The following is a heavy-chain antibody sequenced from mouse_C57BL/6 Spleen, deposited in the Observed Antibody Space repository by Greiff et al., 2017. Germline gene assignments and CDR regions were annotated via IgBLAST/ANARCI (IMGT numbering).Heavy chain of an antibody. CDR2: IYPRSGNT. CDR1: GYTFTSYG. Sequence: VQLQQSGAELARPGASVKLSCKASGYTFTSYGISWVKQRTGQGLEWIGEIYPRSGNTYYNERFKGKATLTADKTSSTAYMELRSLTSEDSAVYFCARIRIYDYDVKGYFDDWGQGTTLTVSS. D-gene: IGHD2-4*01. V-gene: IGHV1-81*01. J-gene: IGHJ2*01. CDR3: ARIRIYDYDVKGYFDD.